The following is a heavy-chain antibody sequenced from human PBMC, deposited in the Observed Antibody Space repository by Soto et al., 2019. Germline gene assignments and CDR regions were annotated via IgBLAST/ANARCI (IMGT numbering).Heavy chain of an antibody. CDR1: GGTFSSSA. D-gene: IGHD6-13*01. CDR3: STGHYSSSSRGWFEP. CDR2: IIPIFGTA. Sequence: QVQLVQSGAEVKKPGSSVKVSCKASGGTFSSSAISWVRQAPGQGLEWMGGIIPIFGTAGYEQKFQGRVTITADKATTTAYMEMRRLRPADSAVYYTSTGHYSSSSRGWFEPWGPGTVVIVPS. V-gene: IGHV1-69*06. J-gene: IGHJ5*02.